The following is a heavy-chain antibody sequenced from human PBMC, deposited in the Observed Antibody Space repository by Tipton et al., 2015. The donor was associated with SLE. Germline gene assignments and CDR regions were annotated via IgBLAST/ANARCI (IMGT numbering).Heavy chain of an antibody. CDR1: GFTFSSYG. CDR2: ISYDGSNK. Sequence: SLRLSCAASGFTFSSYGMHWVRQAPGKGLEWVAVISYDGSNKYYADSVKGRFTISRDNSKNTLYLQMNSLRAEDTAVYYCARDPPGTRGSDPYFDYWGQGTLVTVSS. J-gene: IGHJ4*02. D-gene: IGHD5-12*01. CDR3: ARDPPGTRGSDPYFDY. V-gene: IGHV3-30*03.